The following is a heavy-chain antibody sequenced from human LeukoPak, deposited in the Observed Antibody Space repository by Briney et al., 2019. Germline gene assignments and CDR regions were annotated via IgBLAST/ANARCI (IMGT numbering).Heavy chain of an antibody. J-gene: IGHJ3*02. CDR3: ARANDYYYDAFDI. CDR2: ISYDGSNK. CDR1: GFTFSSYG. V-gene: IGHV3-30*19. D-gene: IGHD3-22*01. Sequence: GGSLRLSCAASGFTFSSYGMHWVRQGPGKGLEWVAVISYDGSNKYYADSVKGRFTISRDNSKNTLYLQMNSLRAEDTAVYYCARANDYYYDAFDIWGQGTMVTVSS.